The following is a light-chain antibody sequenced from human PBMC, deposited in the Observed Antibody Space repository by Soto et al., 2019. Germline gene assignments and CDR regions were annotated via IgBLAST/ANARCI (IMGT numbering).Light chain of an antibody. CDR3: SSYTSSNTLVV. CDR2: EVS. CDR1: SSDVGGYNY. J-gene: IGLJ2*01. V-gene: IGLV2-14*01. Sequence: QSALTQPASVSGSPGQSITISCTGTSSDVGGYNYVSLYQQHPGKAPKVMIYEVSNRPSGVSNRFSGSKSGNTASLTISGLQAEDEADYYCSSYTSSNTLVVFGGGTKLTVL.